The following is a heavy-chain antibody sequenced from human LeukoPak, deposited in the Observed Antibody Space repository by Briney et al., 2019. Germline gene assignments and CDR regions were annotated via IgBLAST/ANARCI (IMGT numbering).Heavy chain of an antibody. CDR1: GYTFTSYY. D-gene: IGHD6-13*01. J-gene: IGHJ1*01. V-gene: IGHV1-46*01. CDR2: INPSGGST. Sequence: ASVKVSCKASGYTFTSYYMHGVRQAPGQGLEWMGIINPSGGSTSYAQKFQGRVTMTRDTSTSTVYMELSSLRSEDTAVYYCARGSGSSWFPPLAGYFQHWGQGTLVTVSS. CDR3: ARGSGSSWFPPLAGYFQH.